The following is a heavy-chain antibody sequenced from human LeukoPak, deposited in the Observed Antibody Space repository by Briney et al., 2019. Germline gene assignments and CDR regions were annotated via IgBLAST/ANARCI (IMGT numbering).Heavy chain of an antibody. D-gene: IGHD2-2*01. CDR2: INHSGST. J-gene: IGHJ6*02. CDR3: VGYCSSTSCLNYGMDV. Sequence: SETLSLTCAVYGGSFSGYYWSWIRQPPGKGLEWIGEINHSGSTNYNPSLKSRVTISVDTSKNQFSLKLSSVTAADTAVYYCVGYCSSTSCLNYGMDVWGQGTTVTVSS. V-gene: IGHV4-34*01. CDR1: GGSFSGYY.